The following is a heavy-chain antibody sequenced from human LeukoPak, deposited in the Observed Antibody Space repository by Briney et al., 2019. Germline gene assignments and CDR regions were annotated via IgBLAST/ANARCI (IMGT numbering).Heavy chain of an antibody. J-gene: IGHJ4*02. CDR1: GFTFSSYA. CDR3: ASTAELSYYDFWSGSVPLDY. D-gene: IGHD3-3*01. Sequence: GGSLRLSCAASGFTFSSYAMSWVRQAPGKGLEWVSAISGSGGSTYYADSVKGRFTISRDNANNSLYLQMSSLRVEDTAVYYCASTAELSYYDFWSGSVPLDYWGRGTLVTGSS. V-gene: IGHV3-23*01. CDR2: ISGSGGST.